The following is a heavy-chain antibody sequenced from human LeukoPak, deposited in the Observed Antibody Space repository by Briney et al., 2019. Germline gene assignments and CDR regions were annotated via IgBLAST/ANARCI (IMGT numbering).Heavy chain of an antibody. D-gene: IGHD3-22*01. Sequence: SETLSLTCAVYGGSFSGYYWSWIRQPPGKGLEWIGEINHSGSTNYNPSLKSRVTISVDTSKNQFSLKLSSVTAADTAVYYCASYGDDSSGYYYFDYWGQGTLVTVSS. J-gene: IGHJ4*02. CDR2: INHSGST. CDR1: GGSFSGYY. CDR3: ASYGDDSSGYYYFDY. V-gene: IGHV4-34*01.